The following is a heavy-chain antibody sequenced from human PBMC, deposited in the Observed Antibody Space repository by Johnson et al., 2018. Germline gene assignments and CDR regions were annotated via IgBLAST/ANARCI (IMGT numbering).Heavy chain of an antibody. CDR1: GFRFSDYG. J-gene: IGHJ6*03. V-gene: IGHV3-30*03. D-gene: IGHD6-19*01. CDR3: ARDGVSSGWYSDPYYYMDV. CDR2: ISFDGRNK. Sequence: QVQLVESGGGVVQHGRSLRLSCAASGFRFSDYGIHWVRQSPGKGLEWVAVISFDGRNKYYTDYVQGRFTISRTHSKNTLFLHMNSLRAEDTAVDYCARDGVSSGWYSDPYYYMDVWGKGTTVTVSS.